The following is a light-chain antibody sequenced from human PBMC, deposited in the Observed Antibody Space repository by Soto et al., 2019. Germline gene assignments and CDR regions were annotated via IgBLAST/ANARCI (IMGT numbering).Light chain of an antibody. J-gene: IGLJ2*01. CDR2: DVS. CDR1: SSDVGGYDY. CDR3: NSYTSSSTVA. Sequence: QSVLTQPASVSESPGQSVTISCTGTSSDVGGYDYVSWYQQHPGKAPQHLIYDVSIRPSGVSDRFSGSKSGNTASLTISGLQAEDEADYYCNSYTSSSTVAFGGGTKLTVL. V-gene: IGLV2-14*01.